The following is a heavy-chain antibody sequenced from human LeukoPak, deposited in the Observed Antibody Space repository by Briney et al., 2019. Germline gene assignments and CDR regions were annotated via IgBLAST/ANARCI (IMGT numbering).Heavy chain of an antibody. CDR3: ARDLPHILIFGAPDV. CDR1: GFTFSSYA. V-gene: IGHV3-23*01. CDR2: LSRSDDAT. D-gene: IGHD3/OR15-3a*01. Sequence: PGGSLRLSCAASGFTFSSYAMSWVRQAPGKGLEWVSGLSRSDDATYYADSVKGRFTISRDNSKSTLYLQVHSLRAEDTAIYYCARDLPHILIFGAPDVWGQGTAVTVSS. J-gene: IGHJ6*02.